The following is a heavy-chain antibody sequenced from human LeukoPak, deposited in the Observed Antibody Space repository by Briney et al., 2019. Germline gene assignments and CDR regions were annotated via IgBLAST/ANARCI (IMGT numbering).Heavy chain of an antibody. CDR2: IYYSGST. CDR3: ARGMTTEGIDY. J-gene: IGHJ4*02. D-gene: IGHD4-11*01. V-gene: IGHV4-59*01. CDR1: GGSISSYY. Sequence: EPSETLSLTCTVSGGSISSYYWSWIRQPPGKGLEWIGYIYYSGSTNYNPSLKSRVTISVDTSKNQFSLKLSSVTAADTAVYYCARGMTTEGIDYWGQGTLVTVSS.